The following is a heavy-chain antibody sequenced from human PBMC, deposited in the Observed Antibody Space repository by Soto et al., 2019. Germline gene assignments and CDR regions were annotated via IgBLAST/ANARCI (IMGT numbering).Heavy chain of an antibody. D-gene: IGHD3-10*01. CDR2: ITTDKGKT. V-gene: IGHV1-18*01. CDR3: SRHFGDSGSYSRGFDP. Sequence: ASVKVSCKTSGYTFTNYGISWVRQAPGQGLEWMGWITTDKGKTTYAQKFQGRVTMTTDTTTSTAYMELRSLRSDDTAVYYCSRHFGDSGSYSRGFDPWGHGTLVTVSS. CDR1: GYTFTNYG. J-gene: IGHJ5*02.